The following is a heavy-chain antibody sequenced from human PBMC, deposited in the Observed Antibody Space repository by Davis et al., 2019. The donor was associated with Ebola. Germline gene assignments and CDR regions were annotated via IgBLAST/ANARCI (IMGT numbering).Heavy chain of an antibody. D-gene: IGHD2-2*01. V-gene: IGHV4-31*11. J-gene: IGHJ4*02. Sequence: SETLSLTCAVYGGSFSNYYWSWIRQHPGKGLEWIGYIYYSGSTYYNPSLKSRVTISVDTSKNQFSLKLSSVTAADTAVYYCARASKVVPALPDYWGQGTLVTVSS. CDR2: IYYSGST. CDR3: ARASKVVPALPDY. CDR1: GGSFSNYY.